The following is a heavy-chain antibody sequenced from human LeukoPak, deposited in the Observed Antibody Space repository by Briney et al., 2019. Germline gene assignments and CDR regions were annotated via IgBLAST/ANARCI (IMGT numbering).Heavy chain of an antibody. Sequence: GGSLRLSCAASGFTFSSYGMHWVRQAPGKGLEWVAFIRYDGSNKYYADSVKGRFTISRDNSKNTLYLQMNSLRAEDTAVYYCAKEGDYGGNSGGRYYYYMDVWGKGTTVTVSS. CDR3: AKEGDYGGNSGGRYYYYMDV. D-gene: IGHD4-23*01. CDR1: GFTFSSYG. J-gene: IGHJ6*03. CDR2: IRYDGSNK. V-gene: IGHV3-30*02.